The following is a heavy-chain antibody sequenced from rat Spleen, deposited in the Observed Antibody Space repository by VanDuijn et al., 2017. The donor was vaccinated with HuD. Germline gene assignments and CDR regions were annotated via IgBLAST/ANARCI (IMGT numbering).Heavy chain of an antibody. Sequence: QVQLKESGPGLLQSSQTLSLTCTVSGFSLSSNSVHWVRQPSGKGPEWLGKMWYDGDTAFNSALKSRLSISRDTSKSQVFLKMISLQTEYTAIYCCTRDFNWELGYWGQGVMVTVSS. CDR1: GFSLSSNS. CDR2: MWYDGDT. V-gene: IGHV2S30*01. D-gene: IGHD5-1*01. J-gene: IGHJ2*01. CDR3: TRDFNWELGY.